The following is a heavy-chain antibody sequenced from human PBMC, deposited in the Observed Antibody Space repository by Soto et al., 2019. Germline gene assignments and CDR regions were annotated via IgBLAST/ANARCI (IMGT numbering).Heavy chain of an antibody. CDR1: GGSISSRSYY. CDR3: ARLRGSWSYYFDY. Sequence: QLQLQESGPGLVKPSETLSLTCTVSGGSISSRSYYWGWIRQPPGKGLEWIGSIYYSGSTYYNPSLKSRVTISVDTSKNQFSLKLSSVTAADTAVYYCARLRGSWSYYFDYWGQGTLVTVSS. J-gene: IGHJ4*02. V-gene: IGHV4-39*01. CDR2: IYYSGST. D-gene: IGHD6-13*01.